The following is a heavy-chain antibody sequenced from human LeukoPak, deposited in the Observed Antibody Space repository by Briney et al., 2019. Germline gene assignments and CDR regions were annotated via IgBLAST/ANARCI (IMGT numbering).Heavy chain of an antibody. V-gene: IGHV3-7*01. Sequence: GGSLRLSCAASGFMFSRDWMMWVRQAPGKGLEWVANIKQDGSEKYYVDSVKGRFTISRDNAKNSLYLQMNSLRAEDTAVYYCARVRATMCDYWGQGTLVTVSS. CDR1: GFMFSRDW. CDR2: IKQDGSEK. CDR3: ARVRATMCDY. J-gene: IGHJ4*02. D-gene: IGHD3-10*02.